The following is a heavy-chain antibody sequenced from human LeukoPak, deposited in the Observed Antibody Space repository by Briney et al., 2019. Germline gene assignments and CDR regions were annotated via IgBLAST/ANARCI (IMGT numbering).Heavy chain of an antibody. CDR3: ARSHGYSSVFVDY. CDR1: GYSFTSYW. CDR2: IYPGDSDT. J-gene: IGHJ4*02. V-gene: IGHV5-51*01. Sequence: GESLKTSCKGSGYSFTSYWIGWVRQMPGKGLEWMGIIYPGDSDTRYSPSFQGQVTISADKSISTAYLQWSSLKASDTAMYYCARSHGYSSVFVDYWGQGTLVTVSP. D-gene: IGHD6-19*01.